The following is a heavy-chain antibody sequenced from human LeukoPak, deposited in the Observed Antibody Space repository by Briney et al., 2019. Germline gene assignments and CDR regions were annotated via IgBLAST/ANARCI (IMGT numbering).Heavy chain of an antibody. D-gene: IGHD1-20*01. CDR3: ARGGALTGTPSSGFDY. CDR2: IYYSGST. V-gene: IGHV4-31*03. CDR1: GGSISSGGYY. J-gene: IGHJ4*02. Sequence: SETLSLTCTVSGGSISSGGYYWSWIRQHPGKGLEWIGYIYYSGSTYYNPSLKSRVTISVDTSKNQFSLKLSSVTAADTAVYYCARGGALTGTPSSGFDYWGQGTLVTVSS.